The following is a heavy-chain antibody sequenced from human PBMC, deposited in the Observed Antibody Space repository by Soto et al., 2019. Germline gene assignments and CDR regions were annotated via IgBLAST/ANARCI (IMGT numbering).Heavy chain of an antibody. CDR1: GYTFTSYY. J-gene: IGHJ4*02. CDR2: INPSGGST. V-gene: IGHV1-46*03. D-gene: IGHD2-2*01. CDR3: ARSNREIGYCSSTSCYYFDY. Sequence: QVQLVQSGAEVKKPGASVKVSCKASGYTFTSYYMHWVRQAPGQGLEWMGMINPSGGSTSYAQKFQGRVTMTRDTSTSTVYMELSSLRSEDTAVYYCARSNREIGYCSSTSCYYFDYWGQGTLVTVSS.